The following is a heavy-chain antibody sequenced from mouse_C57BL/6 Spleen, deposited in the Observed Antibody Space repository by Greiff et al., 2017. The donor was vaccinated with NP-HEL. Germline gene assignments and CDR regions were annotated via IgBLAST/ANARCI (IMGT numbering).Heavy chain of an antibody. V-gene: IGHV3-6*01. J-gene: IGHJ4*01. CDR2: ISYDGSN. D-gene: IGHD2-5*01. CDR3: ARDPAYYSNPYYYAMDY. Sequence: EVKLMESGPGLVKPSQSLSLTCSVTGYSITSGYYWNWIRQFPGNKLEWMGYISYDGSNNYNPSLKNRISITRDTSKNQFFLKLNSVTTEDTATYYCARDPAYYSNPYYYAMDYWGQGTSVTVSS. CDR1: GYSITSGYY.